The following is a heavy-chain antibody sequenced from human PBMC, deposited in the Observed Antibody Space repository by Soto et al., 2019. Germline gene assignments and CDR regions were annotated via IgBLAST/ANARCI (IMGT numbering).Heavy chain of an antibody. J-gene: IGHJ6*02. CDR3: ARLGAAAGTDYYYGMDV. Sequence: PGESLKISCNGAGYSFTSYWSGGVRQMPGKGLEWMGIIYPGDSDTRYSPSFQGQVTISADKSISTAYLQWSSLKASDTAMYYCARLGAAAGTDYYYGMDVWGQGTTVTVSS. D-gene: IGHD6-13*01. CDR2: IYPGDSDT. CDR1: GYSFTSYW. V-gene: IGHV5-51*01.